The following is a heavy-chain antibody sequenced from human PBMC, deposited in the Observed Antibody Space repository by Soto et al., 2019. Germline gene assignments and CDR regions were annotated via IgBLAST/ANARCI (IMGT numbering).Heavy chain of an antibody. CDR3: ASGGMDV. CDR1: GYTFTSYA. V-gene: IGHV1-3*05. J-gene: IGHJ6*02. Sequence: QVQLVQSGAEEKKPGASVKVSCKASGYTFTSYAMHWVRQAPGQRLEWMGWITAGNGNTKYSQKFQGRVIITRDTTASTAHMEMSSLRSDDTAVYYCASGGMDVWGQGTTVTVSS. CDR2: ITAGNGNT.